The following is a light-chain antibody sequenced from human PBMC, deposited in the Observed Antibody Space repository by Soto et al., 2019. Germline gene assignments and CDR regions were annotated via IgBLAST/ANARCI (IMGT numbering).Light chain of an antibody. CDR1: QSVSNNY. CDR2: GAS. CDR3: QQRSNWLSIT. Sequence: EIVLTQSPGTLSLSAGERTTLSCRASQSVSNNYLAWYQQKPGQAPRLLIYGASNRATGIPARFSGSGSGTDFTLTISSLEPEDFAVYYCQQRSNWLSITFGQGTRLEIK. V-gene: IGKV3-11*01. J-gene: IGKJ5*01.